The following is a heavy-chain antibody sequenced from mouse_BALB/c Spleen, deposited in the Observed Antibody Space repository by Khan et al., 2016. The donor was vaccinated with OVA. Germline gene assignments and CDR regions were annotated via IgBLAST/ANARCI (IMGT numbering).Heavy chain of an antibody. CDR2: INTNTGEP. D-gene: IGHD1-2*01. CDR3: ARGYEMYGSWFAY. CDR1: GYTFTNYG. J-gene: IGHJ3*01. V-gene: IGHV9-3*02. Sequence: QIQLVQSGPELKKPGETVKISCKASGYTFTNYGMNWVKQAPGKGLKWMGWINTNTGEPTYAEEFKERFAFSLETSASTAYLQINNLKNEDTATYFCARGYEMYGSWFAYWGQGTLVTVSA.